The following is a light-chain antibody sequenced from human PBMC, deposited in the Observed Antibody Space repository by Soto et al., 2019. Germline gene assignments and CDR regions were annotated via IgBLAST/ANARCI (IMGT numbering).Light chain of an antibody. CDR3: QQYNNWPPT. CDR2: GAS. J-gene: IGKJ1*01. Sequence: EEVMRQSPATPSVAPGERATLSCRASQSVSSKLAWYQQKPGQAPRLLIYGASTRATGIPARFSGSGSGTEFTLTISSLQSEDFAVYYCQQYNNWPPTFGQGTKV. V-gene: IGKV3-15*01. CDR1: QSVSSK.